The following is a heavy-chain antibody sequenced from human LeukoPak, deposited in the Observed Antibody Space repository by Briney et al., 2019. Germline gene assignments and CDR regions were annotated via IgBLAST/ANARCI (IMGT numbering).Heavy chain of an antibody. D-gene: IGHD2-2*01. J-gene: IGHJ5*02. Sequence: GGSLRLSCAASGFTFSSYGMHWVRQAPGKGLEWVAFIRYDGSNKYYADSVKGRFTISRDNSKNTLYLQMNSLRAEDTAVYYSAKDGVGYCSSTSCHPRNWFDPWGQGTLVTVSS. CDR1: GFTFSSYG. CDR3: AKDGVGYCSSTSCHPRNWFDP. V-gene: IGHV3-30*02. CDR2: IRYDGSNK.